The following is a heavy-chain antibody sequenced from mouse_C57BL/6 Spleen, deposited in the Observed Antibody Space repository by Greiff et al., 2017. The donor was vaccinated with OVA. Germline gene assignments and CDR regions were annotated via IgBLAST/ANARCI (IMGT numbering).Heavy chain of an antibody. V-gene: IGHV1-54*01. Sequence: QVQLQQSGAELVRPGTSVKVSCKASGYAFTNYLIEWVKQRPGQGLEWIGVINPGSGGTNYNEKFKGKATLTADKSSSTAYMQLSSLTSEDSAVYSCARAYYYGSSAMDYWGQGTSVTVSS. CDR2: INPGSGGT. CDR3: ARAYYYGSSAMDY. J-gene: IGHJ4*01. CDR1: GYAFTNYL. D-gene: IGHD1-1*01.